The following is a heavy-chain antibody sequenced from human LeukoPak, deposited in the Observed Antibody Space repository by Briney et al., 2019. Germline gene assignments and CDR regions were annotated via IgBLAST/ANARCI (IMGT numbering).Heavy chain of an antibody. D-gene: IGHD6-13*01. CDR2: IYYSRST. CDR1: GGSISSYY. CDR3: AVCLDSSSVSVYYYMDV. Sequence: PSETLSLTCTVSGGSISSYYWSWIRQPPGKGLEWIGYIYYSRSTNYNPSLKSRVTISVDTSKNQFSLKLSSVTAADTAVYYCAVCLDSSSVSVYYYMDVWGKGTTVTVSS. J-gene: IGHJ6*03. V-gene: IGHV4-59*01.